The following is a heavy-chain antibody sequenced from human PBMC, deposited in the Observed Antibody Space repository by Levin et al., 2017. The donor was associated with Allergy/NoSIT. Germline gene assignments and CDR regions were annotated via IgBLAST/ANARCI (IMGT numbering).Heavy chain of an antibody. CDR1: EFTFSTYA. J-gene: IGHJ4*02. V-gene: IGHV3-30-3*01. CDR3: ATLIGN. CDR2: ISHDGSKE. Sequence: GGSLRLSCAASEFTFSTYAMHWVRQAPGKGLEWVAVISHDGSKEYYAESVKGRFTISRDNSKNTLYLQMNSLRVEDTAVFYCATLIGNWGQGTLVTVSS.